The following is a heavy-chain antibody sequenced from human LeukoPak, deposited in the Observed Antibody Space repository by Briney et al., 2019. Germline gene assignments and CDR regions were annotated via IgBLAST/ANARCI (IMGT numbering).Heavy chain of an antibody. D-gene: IGHD5-18*01. CDR3: AKENGGYSYGHPDY. Sequence: PGGSLRLSCAASGFTFSSYGMHWVRQAPGKGLEWVAVIWYDGSNKYYADSVKGRFTISRDNSKNTLYLQMNSLRAEDTAVYYCAKENGGYSYGHPDYWGQGTLVTVSS. J-gene: IGHJ4*02. CDR1: GFTFSSYG. CDR2: IWYDGSNK. V-gene: IGHV3-33*06.